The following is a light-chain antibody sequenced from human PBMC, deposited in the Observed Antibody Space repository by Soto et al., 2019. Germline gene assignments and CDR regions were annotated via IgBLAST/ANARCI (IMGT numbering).Light chain of an antibody. J-gene: IGKJ2*01. CDR2: AAS. CDR1: QSISSY. CDR3: QQTYSTPRT. V-gene: IGKV1-39*01. Sequence: DIQMTQSPASLSASEGDRVTIACRASQSISSYLNWFQQKPGKAPKLLIYAASSLQSGVPSRFSGSGSGTDFSLTISNLQPEDFATYYCQQTYSTPRTFGQGTKLEIK.